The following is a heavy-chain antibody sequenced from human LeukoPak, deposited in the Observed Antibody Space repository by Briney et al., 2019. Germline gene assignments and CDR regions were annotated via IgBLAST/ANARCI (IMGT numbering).Heavy chain of an antibody. CDR3: ARLNRQLVDY. Sequence: GGSLGLSCAASGFTFSNYAMSWVRQAPGKGLEWVSYISSSGSTIYYADSVKGRFTISRDNAKNSLYLQMNSLRAEDTAVYYCARLNRQLVDYWGQGTLVTVSS. CDR2: ISSSGSTI. V-gene: IGHV3-48*03. D-gene: IGHD6-6*01. CDR1: GFTFSNYA. J-gene: IGHJ4*02.